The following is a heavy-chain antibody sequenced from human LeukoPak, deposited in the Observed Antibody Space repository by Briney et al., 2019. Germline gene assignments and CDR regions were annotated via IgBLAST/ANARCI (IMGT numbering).Heavy chain of an antibody. CDR2: ISAYNGNT. D-gene: IGHD3-10*01. J-gene: IGHJ4*02. Sequence: ASVKVSCKASGYTFTSYGISWVRQAPGQGLEWMGWISAYNGNTNYAQKLQGRVTMTADTSTSTAYMELRSLRSDDTAVYYCARDRPYYYGSGSYGYWGQGTLVTVSS. V-gene: IGHV1-18*01. CDR1: GYTFTSYG. CDR3: ARDRPYYYGSGSYGY.